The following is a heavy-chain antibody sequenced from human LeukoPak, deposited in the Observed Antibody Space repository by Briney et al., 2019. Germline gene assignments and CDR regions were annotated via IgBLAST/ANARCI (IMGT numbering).Heavy chain of an antibody. CDR1: GGSISSYY. CDR3: ARXRIAVAGIQTYYFDY. J-gene: IGHJ4*02. CDR2: IYYSGST. Sequence: SETLSLTCTVSGGSISSYYWSWIRQPPGKGLEWIGYIYYSGSTNYNPSLKSRVTISVDTSKNQFSLKLSSVTAADTAVYYCARXRIAVAGIQTYYFDYWGQGTLVTVSS. D-gene: IGHD6-19*01. V-gene: IGHV4-59*08.